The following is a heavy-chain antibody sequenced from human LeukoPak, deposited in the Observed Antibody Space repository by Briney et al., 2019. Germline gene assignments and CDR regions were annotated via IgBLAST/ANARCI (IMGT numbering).Heavy chain of an antibody. CDR2: IRSTSNYI. J-gene: IGHJ3*02. Sequence: GGSLRLSCGASGFTFGTYAMTWVRQSPGKGLEWVSTIRSTSNYIYYAASVKGRFTISRDNPKNSLYLQMNSLRAEDTAVYYCARLGGIATDNAFDIWGHGTLVTVS. V-gene: IGHV3-21*01. CDR1: GFTFGTYA. CDR3: ARLGGIATDNAFDI. D-gene: IGHD6-13*01.